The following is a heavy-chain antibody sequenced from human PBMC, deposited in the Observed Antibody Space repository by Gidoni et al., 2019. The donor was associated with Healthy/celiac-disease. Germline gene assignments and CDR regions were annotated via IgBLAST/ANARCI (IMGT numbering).Heavy chain of an antibody. J-gene: IGHJ4*02. D-gene: IGHD2-2*02. CDR2: ISGSGGST. CDR1: GFTFSSYA. CDR3: ASTLGVVVVPAAIGLDY. V-gene: IGHV3-23*01. Sequence: EVQLLESGGGLVQPGGSLRLSCAASGFTFSSYAMSWVHQAPGKGLEWVSAISGSGGSTYYADSVKGRFTISRDNSKNTLYLQMNSLRAEDTAVYYCASTLGVVVVPAAIGLDYWGQGTLVTVSS.